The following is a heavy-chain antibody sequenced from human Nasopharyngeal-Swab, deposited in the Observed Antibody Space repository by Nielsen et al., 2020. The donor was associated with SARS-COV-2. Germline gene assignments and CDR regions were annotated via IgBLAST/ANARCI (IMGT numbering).Heavy chain of an antibody. CDR3: AKDRRVEPTRWYFDY. J-gene: IGHJ4*02. CDR1: GFTFSSYA. D-gene: IGHD1-1*01. V-gene: IGHV3-23*01. Sequence: GESLKISCAASGFTFSSYAMSWVRRAPGKGLEWVSIISGSGDTTYYADSVNDRFTISRDNSKNTLYLQMNSLGAEDTAVYYCAKDRRVEPTRWYFDYWGQGTLVTVSS. CDR2: ISGSGDTT.